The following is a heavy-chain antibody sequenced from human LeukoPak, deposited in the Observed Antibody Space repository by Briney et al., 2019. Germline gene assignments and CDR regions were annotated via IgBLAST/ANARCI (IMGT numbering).Heavy chain of an antibody. D-gene: IGHD1-26*01. CDR3: AKDKEGATYGYYFDY. V-gene: IGHV3-30*02. CDR1: GFTFSSYG. Sequence: GGSLRLSCAASGFTFSSYGMHWVRQAPGKGLEWVGFIRYDGSNKYYADSVKGRFTISRDNSKNTLYLQMNSLRAKDTAVYYCAKDKEGATYGYYFDYWGQGTLVTVSS. CDR2: IRYDGSNK. J-gene: IGHJ4*02.